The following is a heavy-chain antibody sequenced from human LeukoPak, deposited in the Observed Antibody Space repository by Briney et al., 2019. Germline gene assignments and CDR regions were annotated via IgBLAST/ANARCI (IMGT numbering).Heavy chain of an antibody. J-gene: IGHJ4*02. CDR3: ARDDYNRH. Sequence: PGGSLILSCAASGFTFSSYWMHWVRQAPGKGLVWVSRIRSDGSSTTYADSVKGRFTISRDNTKNTLYLQMDSLRADDTAVYYCARDDYNRHWGQGTLVTVSS. D-gene: IGHD4-11*01. V-gene: IGHV3-74*01. CDR2: IRSDGSST. CDR1: GFTFSSYW.